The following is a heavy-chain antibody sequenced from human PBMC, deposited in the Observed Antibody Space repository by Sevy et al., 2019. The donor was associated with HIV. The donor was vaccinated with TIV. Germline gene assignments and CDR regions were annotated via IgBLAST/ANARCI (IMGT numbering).Heavy chain of an antibody. J-gene: IGHJ6*02. V-gene: IGHV4-59*13. CDR2: IHYSGST. D-gene: IGHD1-20*01. CDR1: GGSISTYY. CDR3: ARDRNNLGMDV. Sequence: SETLSLTCIVSGGSISTYYWSWIRQPPGKGLERIGYIHYSGSTNYNPSLKSRVTISVDTSKNQFSLKLSSVTAADTAMYYCARDRNNLGMDVWGQGTTVTVSS.